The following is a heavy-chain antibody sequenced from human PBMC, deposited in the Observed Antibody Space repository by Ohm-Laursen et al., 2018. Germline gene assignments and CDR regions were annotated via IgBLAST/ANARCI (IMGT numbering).Heavy chain of an antibody. Sequence: SETLSLTCTVSGGSLSSFYWSWIQQSQGRRLEWIGYLGYQGNIQFNPSFESRATISADTSKNQFSLKLTSVTASDTAIYYCATPGSGSYFDAFDIWAQGTRVTVSS. CDR2: LGYQGNI. D-gene: IGHD1-26*01. CDR3: ATPGSGSYFDAFDI. J-gene: IGHJ3*02. V-gene: IGHV4-59*08. CDR1: GGSLSSFY.